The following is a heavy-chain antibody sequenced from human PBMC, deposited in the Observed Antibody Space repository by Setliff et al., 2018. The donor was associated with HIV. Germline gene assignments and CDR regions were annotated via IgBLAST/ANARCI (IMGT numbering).Heavy chain of an antibody. J-gene: IGHJ4*02. CDR2: IKTKTDAGAT. Sequence: PGGSLRLSCAASGFTFSNSMMGWVRQAPGKGLEWVGRIKTKTDAGATDYAAPVKGRFTISRDDSKNTVYLQLNSLKTEDTAMYYCTADLTDPPAYGPDYWGQGTLVTVSS. V-gene: IGHV3-15*01. CDR1: GFTFSNSM. CDR3: TADLTDPPAYGPDY. D-gene: IGHD2-21*01.